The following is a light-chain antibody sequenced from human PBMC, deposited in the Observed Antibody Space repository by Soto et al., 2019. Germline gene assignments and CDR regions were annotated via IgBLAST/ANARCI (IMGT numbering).Light chain of an antibody. CDR3: QQTYSTPG. CDR1: QGISSN. J-gene: IGKJ5*01. V-gene: IGKV1-9*01. CDR2: GAS. Sequence: DLQWTQSPSSLSASVGDRVTITCRASQGISSNLAWYQQKPGRAPKLLIFGASTLQSGVPSRLSGSGSGTDFTLTISSLQAEDFATYICQQTYSTPGFGQGTRLYIK.